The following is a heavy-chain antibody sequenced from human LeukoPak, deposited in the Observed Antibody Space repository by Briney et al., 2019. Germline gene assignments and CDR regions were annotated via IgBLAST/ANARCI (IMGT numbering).Heavy chain of an antibody. CDR2: ISGSADST. V-gene: IGHV3-23*01. CDR1: GFTFRHYA. D-gene: IGHD2-21*01. J-gene: IGHJ4*02. Sequence: GGSLRLSCAASGFTFRHYAMSWVRQAPGKGLEWVSGISGSADSTYYADSVKGRFTISRDNSKNTFYLQMNSLRAEDTAVHYCAKGLGGEFYWGQGTLVTVSS. CDR3: AKGLGGEFY.